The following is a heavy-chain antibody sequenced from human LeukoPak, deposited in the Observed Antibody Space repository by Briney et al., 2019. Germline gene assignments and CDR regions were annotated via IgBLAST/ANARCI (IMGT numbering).Heavy chain of an antibody. CDR2: IRSKAYGGTK. CDR1: GFTFGDYA. CDR3: TISSSWYSEYFQH. D-gene: IGHD6-13*01. J-gene: IGHJ1*01. Sequence: GGSLRLSCTASGFTFGDYAMSWVRQAPGKGLEWVGFIRSKAYGGTKEYAASVKGRFTISRDDSKSIAYLQMNSLKTEDTAVYYCTISSSWYSEYFQHWGQGTLVTVSS. V-gene: IGHV3-49*04.